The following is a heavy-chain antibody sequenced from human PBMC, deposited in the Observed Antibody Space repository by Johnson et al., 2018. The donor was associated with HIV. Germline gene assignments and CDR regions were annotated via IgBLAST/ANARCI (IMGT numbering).Heavy chain of an antibody. J-gene: IGHJ3*02. D-gene: IGHD1-26*01. CDR1: GFTVSSNY. CDR3: ARGGGSSVAFDI. CDR2: IKQDGSEK. V-gene: IGHV3-7*01. Sequence: VQLVESGGGLVQPWGSLRLSCAASGFTVSSNYMSWVRQAPGKGLEWVANIKQDGSEKYYVDSVKGRFTISRDNAKNSLYLQMNSLRAEDTAVYYCARGGGSSVAFDIWGQGTMVTVSS.